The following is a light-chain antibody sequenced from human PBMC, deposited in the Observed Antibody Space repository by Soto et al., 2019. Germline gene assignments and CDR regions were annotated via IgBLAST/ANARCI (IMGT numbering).Light chain of an antibody. J-gene: IGLJ1*01. V-gene: IGLV1-40*01. Sequence: QSVLTQPPSLSGAPGQRVTISCTGSGSNIGATYDVHWYQHLPGTAPKLLIYGNSNRPSGVPDRFSGSKSGTSASLAITGLQAEDEADYYCQSYDSSLSGSYVFGTGTKLTVL. CDR3: QSYDSSLSGSYV. CDR2: GNS. CDR1: GSNIGATYD.